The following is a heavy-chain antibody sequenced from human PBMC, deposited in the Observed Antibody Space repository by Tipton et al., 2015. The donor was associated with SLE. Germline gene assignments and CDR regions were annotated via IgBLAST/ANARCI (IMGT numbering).Heavy chain of an antibody. Sequence: TLSLTCTVSGGSISSGTYYWSWIRQPAGKGLEWIGHMYTSGSTNYNPSLKSRVTISVDTSKNQFSLKLSSVTAADTAVYYCARDLREYGDAHFDYWGQGTLVTVSS. V-gene: IGHV4-61*09. CDR1: GGSISSGTYY. D-gene: IGHD4-17*01. CDR2: MYTSGST. J-gene: IGHJ4*02. CDR3: ARDLREYGDAHFDY.